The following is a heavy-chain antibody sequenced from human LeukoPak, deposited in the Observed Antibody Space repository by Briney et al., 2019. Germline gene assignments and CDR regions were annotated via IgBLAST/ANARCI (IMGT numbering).Heavy chain of an antibody. J-gene: IGHJ2*01. V-gene: IGHV4-61*02. Sequence: KSSQTLSLACTVSGGSISSGSYYWSWIRQPAGKGLEWIGRINTSGSTNYNPSLKSRVTISVDTSKNQFSLKLSSVTAADTAVYYCARDTFRHSSFDLWGRGTLVTVSS. D-gene: IGHD2/OR15-2a*01. CDR3: ARDTFRHSSFDL. CDR2: INTSGST. CDR1: GGSISSGSYY.